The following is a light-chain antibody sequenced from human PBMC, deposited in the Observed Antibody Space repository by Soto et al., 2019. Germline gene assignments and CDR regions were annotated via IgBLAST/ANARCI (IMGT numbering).Light chain of an antibody. Sequence: DIQMTQSPSTLSASVGDRVTITCRASQSISSWLAWYQQKPGKAPKLLIYDASSLESGVPSRFSGSGSGTEFTLTISSLQPDDFATYYCQQYNSYSPRTFGQGTKVHIK. CDR1: QSISSW. CDR2: DAS. V-gene: IGKV1-5*01. J-gene: IGKJ1*01. CDR3: QQYNSYSPRT.